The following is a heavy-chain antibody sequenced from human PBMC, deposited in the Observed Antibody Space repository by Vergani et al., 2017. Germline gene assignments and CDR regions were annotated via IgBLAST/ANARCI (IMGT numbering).Heavy chain of an antibody. CDR1: GASINSDPYY. CDR3: ARMSTALGIDY. Sequence: QVQLQESGPGLVTPSQTLSVTCTVSGASINSDPYYWTWVRQPAGKGLEWIGRIWPGHNTNYNPSLRSRVAISKDMSTNQVSLKLTSVTAADTAVYYCARMSTALGIDYWGQGILVTVSS. CDR2: IWPGHNT. J-gene: IGHJ4*02. V-gene: IGHV4-61*02.